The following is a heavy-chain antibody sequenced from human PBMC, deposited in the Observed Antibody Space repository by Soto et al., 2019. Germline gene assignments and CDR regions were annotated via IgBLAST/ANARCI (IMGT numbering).Heavy chain of an antibody. CDR2: ISAYNGNT. V-gene: IGHV1-18*01. CDR1: GYTFTSYG. Sequence: VASVKVSCKASGYTFTSYGISWVRQAPGQGLEWMGWISAYNGNTNYAQKLQGRVTMTTDTSTSTAYMELRSLRSDDTAVYYCARAVYDSSGSWSYFDLWGRGTPVTVSS. D-gene: IGHD3-22*01. CDR3: ARAVYDSSGSWSYFDL. J-gene: IGHJ2*01.